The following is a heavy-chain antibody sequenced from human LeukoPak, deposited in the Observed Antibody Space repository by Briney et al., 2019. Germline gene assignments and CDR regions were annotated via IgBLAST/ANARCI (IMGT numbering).Heavy chain of an antibody. J-gene: IGHJ4*02. Sequence: PGGSLRLSCAASGFTFSSYGMHWVRQAPGKGLEWVAFIRYDGSNKYYADSVKGRFTISRDNSKNTLYLQMNSLRAEDTAVYYCAKDSSSSWYDDALDYWGQGTLVTVSS. V-gene: IGHV3-30*02. CDR1: GFTFSSYG. D-gene: IGHD6-13*01. CDR3: AKDSSSSWYDDALDY. CDR2: IRYDGSNK.